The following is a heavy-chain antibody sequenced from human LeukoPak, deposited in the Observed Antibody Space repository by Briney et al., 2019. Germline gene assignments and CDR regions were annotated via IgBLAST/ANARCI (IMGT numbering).Heavy chain of an antibody. Sequence: PSQTRSLTCTVSGGSISSYYWSWIRQPPGKGLEWIGYIYYSGSTNYNPSLKSRVTMSVDTSKNQFSLKLSSVTAADTAVYYCATLKRSGWYFSYFDYWGQGTLVTVSS. CDR2: IYYSGST. V-gene: IGHV4-59*01. D-gene: IGHD6-19*01. CDR1: GGSISSYY. CDR3: ATLKRSGWYFSYFDY. J-gene: IGHJ4*02.